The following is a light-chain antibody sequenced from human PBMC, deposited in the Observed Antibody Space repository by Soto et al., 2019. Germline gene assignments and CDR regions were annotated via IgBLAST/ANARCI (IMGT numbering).Light chain of an antibody. V-gene: IGLV2-23*02. Sequence: QSVLPQPGSVSGSPGQSITLSCTGSSSDVGSFNLVSWYQQYPGKAPKLILYEVNKRPSGVSNRFSGSKSGNTASLTISGLQAEDEADYYCCSYAGSRWVFGGGTQLTVL. CDR3: CSYAGSRWV. CDR2: EVN. J-gene: IGLJ3*02. CDR1: SSDVGSFNL.